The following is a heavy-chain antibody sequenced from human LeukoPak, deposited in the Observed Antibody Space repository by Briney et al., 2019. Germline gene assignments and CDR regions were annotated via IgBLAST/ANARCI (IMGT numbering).Heavy chain of an antibody. V-gene: IGHV3-30*18. CDR1: GFTFSSYG. CDR2: ISYDGSNK. J-gene: IGHJ6*02. CDR3: AKDWSSSWPGVYYYGMDV. D-gene: IGHD6-13*01. Sequence: GRSLRLSCAASGFTFSSYGMHWVRQAPGKGLEWVAVISYDGSNKYYADSVKGRFTISRDNSKNTLYLQMNSLRAEDTAVYYCAKDWSSSWPGVYYYGMDVWGQGTTVTVSS.